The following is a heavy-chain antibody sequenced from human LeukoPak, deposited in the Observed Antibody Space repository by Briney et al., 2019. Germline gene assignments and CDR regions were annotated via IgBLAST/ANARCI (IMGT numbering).Heavy chain of an antibody. D-gene: IGHD2-15*01. CDR1: GGSISSSSYH. CDR2: IYYSGST. J-gene: IGHJ6*02. V-gene: IGHV4-39*07. Sequence: PSETLSLTCTVSGGSISSSSYHWGWIRQPPGEGLEWIGSIYYSGSTYYNPSLKSRVTISVDTSKNQFSLKLSSVTAADTAVYYCARDSHCSGGSCYPGNYYYYYGMDVWGQGTTVTVSS. CDR3: ARDSHCSGGSCYPGNYYYYYGMDV.